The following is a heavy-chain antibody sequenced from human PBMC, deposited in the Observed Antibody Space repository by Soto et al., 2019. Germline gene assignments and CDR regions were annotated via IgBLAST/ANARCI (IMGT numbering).Heavy chain of an antibody. CDR1: GDSVSSNSAA. D-gene: IGHD6-19*01. CDR3: AGSIAVAGSFDY. J-gene: IGHJ4*02. Sequence: SQTLSLTCAISGDSVSSNSAAWNWIRQSPSRGLEWLGGTYYRSKWYNDYAVSVKSRITINPDTSKNQFSLQLNSVTPEDTAVYYCAGSIAVAGSFDYWGQGTLVTVSS. V-gene: IGHV6-1*01. CDR2: TYYRSKWYN.